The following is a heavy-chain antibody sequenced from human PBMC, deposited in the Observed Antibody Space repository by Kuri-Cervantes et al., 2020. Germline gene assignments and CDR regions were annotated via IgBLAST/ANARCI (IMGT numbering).Heavy chain of an antibody. CDR1: GYSFASYW. J-gene: IGHJ5*02. CDR3: ARQVEGGGNWFDP. D-gene: IGHD3-16*01. Sequence: KVSCKGSGYSFASYWIGWVRQMPGKGLEWMGIIYPGDSDTRYSPSFQGQVTISADKSISTTYLQWSSLKASDTAMYYCARQVEGGGNWFDPWGQGTLVTVSS. V-gene: IGHV5-51*01. CDR2: IYPGDSDT.